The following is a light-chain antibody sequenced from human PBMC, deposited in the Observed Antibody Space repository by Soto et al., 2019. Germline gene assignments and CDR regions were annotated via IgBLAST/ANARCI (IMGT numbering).Light chain of an antibody. J-gene: IGKJ5*01. CDR1: QSISSY. CDR3: QQSYSTPPT. CDR2: AAS. Sequence: DIQMTQSPSSLSASVGDRVTITCRASQSISSYLNWYQQKPAKAPKLLIYAASSLQSGVPSRFSGSGSGTDFTLTISSLQPEDFATDYCQQSYSTPPTFGQGTRLEIK. V-gene: IGKV1-39*01.